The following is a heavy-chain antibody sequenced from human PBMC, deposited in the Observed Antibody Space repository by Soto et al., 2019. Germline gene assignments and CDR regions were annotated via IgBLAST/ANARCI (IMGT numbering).Heavy chain of an antibody. CDR2: IYSSGRT. CDR3: ARDFDVTTALDYWYFVL. J-gene: IGHJ2*01. D-gene: IGHD4-4*01. CDR1: GGSTSGNY. Sequence: QVQLQESGPGPVKASEPLSLTCTLSGGSTSGNYWSWIRQPAGKGLEWIGRIYSSGRTHYNPSLKSRVTVSVSTNNFSLKLNSVTAADTAVYYCARDFDVTTALDYWYFVLWGRGTLVTVSS. V-gene: IGHV4-4*07.